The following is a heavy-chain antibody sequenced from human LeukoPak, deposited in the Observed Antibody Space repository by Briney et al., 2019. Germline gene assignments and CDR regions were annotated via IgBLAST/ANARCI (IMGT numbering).Heavy chain of an antibody. CDR2: IYASGST. V-gene: IGHV4-4*07. CDR1: GDSISSCY. CDR3: ARKALPGNWFDP. Sequence: SETLSLTCTVSGDSISSCYWSWIRQPAGKGLEWIGRIYASGSTNYNPSLKSRVTMSLDTSKNQFSLSLSSVTAADTAVYYCARKALPGNWFDPWGQGTLVTVSS. J-gene: IGHJ5*02.